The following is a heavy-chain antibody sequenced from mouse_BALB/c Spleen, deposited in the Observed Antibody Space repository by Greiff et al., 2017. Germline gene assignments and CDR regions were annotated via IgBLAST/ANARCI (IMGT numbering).Heavy chain of an antibody. CDR3: ARGDPYAMDY. V-gene: IGHV1S29*02. J-gene: IGHJ4*01. CDR2: IYPYNGGT. CDR1: GYTFTDYN. Sequence: VQLQQSGPELVKPGASVKISCKASGYTFTDYNMHWVKPSHGKSLEWIGYIYPYNGGTVYNQKFKSKATLTVDNSSSTASLALRSLTSEDSDVYFCARGDPYAMDYWGQGTPVTVSA.